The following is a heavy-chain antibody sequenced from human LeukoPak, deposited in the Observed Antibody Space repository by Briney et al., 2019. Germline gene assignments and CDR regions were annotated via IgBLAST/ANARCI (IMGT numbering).Heavy chain of an antibody. J-gene: IGHJ5*02. CDR3: ARHLDSPVDGGRVNWFDP. Sequence: GESLKISCKGSGYSFTSYWIGWVRQMPGKGLERMGIIYPGDSDTRYSPSFQGQVTISADKSISTAYLQWSSLKASDTAMYYCARHLDSPVDGGRVNWFDPWGQGTLVTVSS. D-gene: IGHD4-23*01. V-gene: IGHV5-51*01. CDR1: GYSFTSYW. CDR2: IYPGDSDT.